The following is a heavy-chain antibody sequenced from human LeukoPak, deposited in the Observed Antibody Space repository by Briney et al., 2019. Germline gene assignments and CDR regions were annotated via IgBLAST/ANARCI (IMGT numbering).Heavy chain of an antibody. Sequence: PSETLSLTCAVSGGSISSGGYSWSWIRQPPGKGLEWIGYIYHSGSTYYNPSLKSRVTISLDTSKNQFSLKLSSVTAADTAVYYCAREVGAVAGWVYYFDYWGQGTLVTVSS. J-gene: IGHJ4*02. CDR2: IYHSGST. CDR1: GGSISSGGYS. D-gene: IGHD6-19*01. V-gene: IGHV4-30-2*01. CDR3: AREVGAVAGWVYYFDY.